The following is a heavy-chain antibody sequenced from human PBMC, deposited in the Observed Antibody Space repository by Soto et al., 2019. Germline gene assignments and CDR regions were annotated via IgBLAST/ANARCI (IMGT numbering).Heavy chain of an antibody. D-gene: IGHD7-27*01. Sequence: EVQLVESGGGLVKPGGSLRLSCAASGFTFSSYSMNWVRQAPGKGLEWVSSISSSSSYIYYADSVKGRFTISRDNAKNSRYLQMNSLRAEDTAVYYCASVTGEYYAFDIWGQGTMVTVSS. CDR3: ASVTGEYYAFDI. CDR1: GFTFSSYS. J-gene: IGHJ3*02. V-gene: IGHV3-21*01. CDR2: ISSSSSYI.